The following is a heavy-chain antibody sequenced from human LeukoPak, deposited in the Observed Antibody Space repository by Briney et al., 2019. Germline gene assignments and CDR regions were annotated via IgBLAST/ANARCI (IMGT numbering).Heavy chain of an antibody. V-gene: IGHV4-59*12. CDR1: GGSISSYY. Sequence: PSETLSLTCTVSGGSISSYYWSWIRQPPGKGLEWIGYIYYSGSTNYNPSLKSRVTISVDKSKNQFSLKLSSVTAADTAVYYCASPSDYGDYDYWGQGTLVTVSS. J-gene: IGHJ4*02. CDR3: ASPSDYGDYDY. CDR2: IYYSGST. D-gene: IGHD4-17*01.